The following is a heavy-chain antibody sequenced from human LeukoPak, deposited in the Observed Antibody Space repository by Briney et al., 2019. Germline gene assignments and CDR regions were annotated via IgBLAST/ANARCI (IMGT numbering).Heavy chain of an antibody. CDR3: ARGPNIEYFFDY. Sequence: SETLSLTCTVYGGSFRAYYWSWIRQPPGKGLEWIGEINYDGSTSYNPSLKSRVTISVDTSKKQAFLKLRSVTAADTAMYYCARGPNIEYFFDYWGQGSLVTVSS. CDR1: GGSFRAYY. CDR2: INYDGST. V-gene: IGHV4-34*01. J-gene: IGHJ4*02. D-gene: IGHD5-12*01.